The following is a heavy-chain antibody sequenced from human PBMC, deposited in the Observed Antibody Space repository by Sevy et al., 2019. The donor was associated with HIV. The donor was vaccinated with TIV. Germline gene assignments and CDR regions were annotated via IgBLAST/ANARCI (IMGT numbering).Heavy chain of an antibody. J-gene: IGHJ6*02. CDR3: AKGGKGAIRFLEWLLFMDV. Sequence: GGSLRLSCAASGFTFSSYGMHWVRQAPGKGLEWVAFIRYDGSNKYYADSVKGRFTISRDNSKNTLYLQMNSLRAEDTAVYYCAKGGKGAIRFLEWLLFMDVWGQGTTVTVSS. CDR2: IRYDGSNK. V-gene: IGHV3-30*02. D-gene: IGHD3-3*01. CDR1: GFTFSSYG.